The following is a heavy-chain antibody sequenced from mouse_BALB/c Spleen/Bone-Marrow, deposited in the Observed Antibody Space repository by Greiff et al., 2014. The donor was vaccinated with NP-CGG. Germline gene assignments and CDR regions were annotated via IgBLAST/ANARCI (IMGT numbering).Heavy chain of an antibody. CDR2: IWGDGRT. D-gene: IGHD1-1*01. J-gene: IGHJ2*01. V-gene: IGHV2-6-7*01. CDR1: GFSFTDYG. Sequence: VKVVESGPGLVAPSQSLSITCTVSGFSFTDYGVNWVRQPPGKGLEWLGMIWGDGRTDYNSALKSRLSISKDNSKSQVFLKMNSLQTDDTARYYCARNYYDSSFYFDYWGQGTTLTVSS. CDR3: ARNYYDSSFYFDY.